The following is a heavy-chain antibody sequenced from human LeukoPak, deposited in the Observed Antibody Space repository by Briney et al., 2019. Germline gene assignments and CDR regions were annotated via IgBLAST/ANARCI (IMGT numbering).Heavy chain of an antibody. CDR3: ARQYYYDSSGYLDYFDY. D-gene: IGHD3-22*01. Sequence: PSETLSLACTVSGGSISSYYWSWIRQPPGKGLEWIGYTYYSGSTNYNPSLKSRVTISVDTSKNQFSLKLSSVTAADTAVYYCARQYYYDSSGYLDYFDYWGQGTLVTVSS. V-gene: IGHV4-59*08. CDR2: TYYSGST. J-gene: IGHJ4*02. CDR1: GGSISSYY.